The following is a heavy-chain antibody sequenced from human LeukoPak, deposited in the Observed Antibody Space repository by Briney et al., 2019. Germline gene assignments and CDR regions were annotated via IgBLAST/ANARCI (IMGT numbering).Heavy chain of an antibody. Sequence: GGSLRLSCAASGFTFSAYEMNWVRQAPGKGLGWVSSMSVSSGLIYYADSVKGRFTVSRDNAKNSLYLQMNSLRAEDTAVYYCAREFGGSASGAGYWGQGTLVTVSS. D-gene: IGHD3-10*01. V-gene: IGHV3-21*01. CDR1: GFTFSAYE. J-gene: IGHJ4*02. CDR3: AREFGGSASGAGY. CDR2: MSVSSGLI.